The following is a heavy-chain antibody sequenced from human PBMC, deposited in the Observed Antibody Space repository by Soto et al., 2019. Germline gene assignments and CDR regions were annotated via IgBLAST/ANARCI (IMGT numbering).Heavy chain of an antibody. J-gene: IGHJ6*02. D-gene: IGHD3-16*01. CDR3: GEDGHTGYYGFDV. V-gene: IGHV4-31*03. CDR2: IYDSENT. Sequence: QVQLQESGPGLVKPSQTVSLTCSVSGGSIISGGSYWNWIRQRPGKGLEWIGYIYDSENTYNNPSLKGRVFLIINTSKEQIPLEPASGAAPEPAVQFWGEDGHTGYYGFDVWGQGTTVTVS. CDR1: GGSIISGGSY.